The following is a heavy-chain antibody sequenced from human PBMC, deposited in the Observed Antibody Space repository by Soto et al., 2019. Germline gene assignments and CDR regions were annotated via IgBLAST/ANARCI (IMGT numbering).Heavy chain of an antibody. CDR1: GGTFSTSA. CDR2: IMPIFRTP. CDR3: ARDKDRQQLGVNYYYMLDV. Sequence: QVQLEQSGAEVKKPGSSVKVSCKASGGTFSTSAISWVRQAPGQGLEWMGGIMPIFRTPDYAQKFQGRVTITADESTSTAYMELSGLRSDDTAVYDCARDKDRQQLGVNYYYMLDVWGQGTTVTVSS. D-gene: IGHD3-3*02. J-gene: IGHJ6*02. V-gene: IGHV1-69*13.